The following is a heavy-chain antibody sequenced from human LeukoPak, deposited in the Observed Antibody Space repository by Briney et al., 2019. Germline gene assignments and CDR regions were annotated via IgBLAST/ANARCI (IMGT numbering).Heavy chain of an antibody. J-gene: IGHJ4*02. CDR3: ARIPTYGDYAYFDY. D-gene: IGHD4-17*01. V-gene: IGHV2-70*04. CDR1: GFSLSTRGMR. CDR2: IDWDDDK. Sequence: SGPTLVNPTQTLTLTCTFSGFSLSTRGMRVGWIRQPPGKALEWLSRIDWDDDKFYNTSLKTRLTISKDTSKNQVVLTMTNMDPVDTATYYCARIPTYGDYAYFDYWGQGTLVTVSS.